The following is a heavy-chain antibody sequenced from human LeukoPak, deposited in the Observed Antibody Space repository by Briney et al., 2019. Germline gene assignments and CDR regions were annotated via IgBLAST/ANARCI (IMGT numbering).Heavy chain of an antibody. Sequence: ASVKVSCKASGYTFTGYYMHWVRQAPGQGLEWIGWINPNSGATNYAQKFQGRVTMTRDTSISTAYMELSSLRSDDTAVYYCARDPIVVVPAATDYYYYYMDVWGKGTTVTVSS. J-gene: IGHJ6*03. CDR1: GYTFTGYY. V-gene: IGHV1-2*02. D-gene: IGHD2-2*01. CDR2: INPNSGAT. CDR3: ARDPIVVVPAATDYYYYYMDV.